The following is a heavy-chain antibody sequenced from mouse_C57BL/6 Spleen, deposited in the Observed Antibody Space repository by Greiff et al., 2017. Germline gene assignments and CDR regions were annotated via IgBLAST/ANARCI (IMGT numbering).Heavy chain of an antibody. CDR3: TRDDYDGFDY. D-gene: IGHD2-4*01. CDR1: GFTFSSYA. CDR2: ISSGGDYI. Sequence: EVQGVEPGEGLVKPGGSLKLSCAASGFTFSSYAMSWVRQTPEKRLEWVAYISSGGDYIYYADTVKGRFTFSRDNARNTLYLQMSSLKSEDTAMYYSTRDDYDGFDYWGQGTTLTVSS. J-gene: IGHJ2*01. V-gene: IGHV5-9-1*02.